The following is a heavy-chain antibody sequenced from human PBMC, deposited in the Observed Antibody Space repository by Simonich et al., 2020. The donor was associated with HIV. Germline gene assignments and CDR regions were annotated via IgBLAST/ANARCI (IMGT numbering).Heavy chain of an antibody. CDR1: GVSFSNYY. V-gene: IGHV4-34*01. CDR3: ARGNAFDI. J-gene: IGHJ3*02. Sequence: QVQLQQWGAGLLKPSETLSLTCAVYGVSFSNYYWSWIRQSPGQGLEWIGEINHSGSTNYNPSLKSRVTISVDTSKNQFSLKLSSVTAADTAVYYCARGNAFDIWGQGTMVTVSS. CDR2: INHSGST.